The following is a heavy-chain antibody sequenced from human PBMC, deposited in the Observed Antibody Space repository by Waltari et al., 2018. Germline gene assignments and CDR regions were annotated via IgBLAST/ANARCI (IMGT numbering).Heavy chain of an antibody. Sequence: QVQLVQSGAEVKKPGSSVKVSCKASGGTFSSYAISWVRQAPGQGLEWRGRLIPILGIANYAQKFQGRVTSTADKSTSTAYMELSSLRSEDTAVYYCARFGDYGDYVGVDYWGQGTLVTVSS. D-gene: IGHD4-17*01. CDR2: LIPILGIA. V-gene: IGHV1-69*02. CDR3: ARFGDYGDYVGVDY. J-gene: IGHJ4*02. CDR1: GGTFSSYA.